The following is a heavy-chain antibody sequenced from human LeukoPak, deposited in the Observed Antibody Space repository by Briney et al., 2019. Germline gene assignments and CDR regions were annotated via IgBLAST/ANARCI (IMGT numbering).Heavy chain of an antibody. J-gene: IGHJ4*02. CDR2: ISSSGTYA. CDR1: GFTFSDYY. Sequence: GGSLRLSCVASGFTFSDYYMSWIRQAPGKGLQYVSYISSSGTYANYANSVKGRFTNSRDNAKNSPYLQMNSLRADDTAVYYCARHGTYYEFDYLGQGTLVTVSS. D-gene: IGHD3-3*01. CDR3: ARHGTYYEFDY. V-gene: IGHV3-11*03.